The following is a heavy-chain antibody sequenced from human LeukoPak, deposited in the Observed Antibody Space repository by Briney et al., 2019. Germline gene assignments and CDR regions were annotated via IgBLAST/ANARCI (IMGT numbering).Heavy chain of an antibody. D-gene: IGHD5-24*01. J-gene: IGHJ5*02. CDR2: ISGTAFST. CDR3: AGTQRDGYNYLRNRRFDP. Sequence: GGSLRLSCAASGFTFSSYGMHWVRQAPGKGLEWVSIISGTAFSTYYADSVKGRFTISRDNAKNSLYLQMNSLRAEDTAVYYCAGTQRDGYNYLRNRRFDPWGQGTLVTVSS. CDR1: GFTFSSYG. V-gene: IGHV3-21*01.